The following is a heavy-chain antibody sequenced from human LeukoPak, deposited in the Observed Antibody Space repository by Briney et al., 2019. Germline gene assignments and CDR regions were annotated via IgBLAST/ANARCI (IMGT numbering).Heavy chain of an antibody. CDR1: GLTFRYYT. V-gene: IGHV3-69-1*01. Sequence: KAGGPVTLLCALCGLTFRYYTMHGVRQAPGKGREWVSRVSACSDVHYADAVKGRFTITSDNAKNPLYLQMTSLRDEDTAVYSCARDGLHPAHFDYWGQGTLVTVSS. CDR2: VSACSDV. D-gene: IGHD2-21*01. CDR3: ARDGLHPAHFDY. J-gene: IGHJ4*01.